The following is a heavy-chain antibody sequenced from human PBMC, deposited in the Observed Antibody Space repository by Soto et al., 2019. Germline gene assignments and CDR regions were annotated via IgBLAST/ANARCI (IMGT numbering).Heavy chain of an antibody. CDR2: ISYDGSIK. V-gene: IGHV3-30-3*01. Sequence: GGSLRLSCAASGFTFSNYAMHWVRQAPGKGLEWVALISYDGSIKSYADSVKGRFTISRDNSKNTLFLQMNSLRAEDTAVYYCARDPGLAMIVRRGFDVWGQGTMVTVSS. D-gene: IGHD3-22*01. CDR1: GFTFSNYA. CDR3: ARDPGLAMIVRRGFDV. J-gene: IGHJ3*01.